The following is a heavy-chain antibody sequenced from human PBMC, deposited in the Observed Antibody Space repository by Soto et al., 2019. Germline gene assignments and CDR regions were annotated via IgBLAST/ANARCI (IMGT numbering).Heavy chain of an antibody. CDR3: ARSHHWLRCHLDC. Sequence: XSVHVSFNAGLYTFRYYFIKGVRQAPAQGLEYVGLISPTSGGAAYAQKFRGRVTMTRDTSCKLFYLYLSSLKSDCTAVFFCARSHHWLRCHLDCWGQGTLVTVSS. CDR2: ISPTSGGA. CDR1: LYTFRYYF. V-gene: IGHV1-2*02. J-gene: IGHJ4*02. D-gene: IGHD2-8*01.